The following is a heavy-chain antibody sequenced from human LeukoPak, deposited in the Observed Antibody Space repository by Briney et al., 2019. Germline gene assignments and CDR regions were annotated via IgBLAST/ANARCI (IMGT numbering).Heavy chain of an antibody. CDR2: IYYSGST. CDR1: GGSTSSGGYC. CDR3: ARWCTGGSCSRGDNWFDH. J-gene: IGHJ5*02. V-gene: IGHV4-31*03. D-gene: IGHD2-15*01. Sequence: SETLSLTCTVSGGSTSSGGYCSSWIRQHPGKGLEWIGYIYYSGSTYYNPSLKSRVTISVDTSKNQFSLKMSSVTAADTAVYYCARWCTGGSCSRGDNWFDHWGQGTLVTVSS.